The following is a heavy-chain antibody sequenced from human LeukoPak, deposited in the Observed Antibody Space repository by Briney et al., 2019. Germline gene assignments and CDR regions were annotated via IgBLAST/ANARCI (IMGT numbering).Heavy chain of an antibody. J-gene: IGHJ5*02. CDR3: ARSPSGTSSRWFDR. V-gene: IGHV4-61*05. CDR1: GGSISSSSYY. CDR2: IYYSGST. Sequence: SETLSLTCTVSGGSISSSSYYWGWIRQPPGKGLEWIGYIYYSGSTNYNPSLKSRVTISIDKSKNQFSLKLTSVTAADTAVYYCARSPSGTSSRWFDRWGQGTLVTVSS. D-gene: IGHD1-26*01.